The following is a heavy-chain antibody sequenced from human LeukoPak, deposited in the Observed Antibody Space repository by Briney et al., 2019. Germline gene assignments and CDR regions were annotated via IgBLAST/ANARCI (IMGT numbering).Heavy chain of an antibody. CDR1: GYSFTSYG. CDR3: ARDLLYSSSWYFGY. V-gene: IGHV1-18*01. D-gene: IGHD6-13*01. Sequence: ASVKVSCKASGYSFTSYGISWVRQAPGQGLEWMGWISAYNGNTNYAQKLQGRVTMTTDTSTSTAYMELRSLRSDDTAVYYCARDLLYSSSWYFGYWDQGTLVTVSS. J-gene: IGHJ4*02. CDR2: ISAYNGNT.